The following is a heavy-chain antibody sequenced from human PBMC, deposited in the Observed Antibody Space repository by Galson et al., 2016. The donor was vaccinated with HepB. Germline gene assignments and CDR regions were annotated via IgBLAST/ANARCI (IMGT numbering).Heavy chain of an antibody. CDR2: ISSSSSYI. J-gene: IGHJ4*02. CDR1: GFTLSGYN. D-gene: IGHD7-27*01. V-gene: IGHV3-21*01. CDR3: ARDLSWSGEPHFDY. Sequence: SLRLSCAASGFTLSGYNMNWVRQAPGKGLEWVSSISSSSSYIHYADSVKGRCTIPRDNANNSLYLQMSSLRAEDTALYYCARDLSWSGEPHFDYWGQGTLVTVSS.